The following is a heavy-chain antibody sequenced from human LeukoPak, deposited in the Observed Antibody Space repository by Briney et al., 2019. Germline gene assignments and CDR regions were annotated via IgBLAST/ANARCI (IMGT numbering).Heavy chain of an antibody. D-gene: IGHD2-2*01. Sequence: SETLSLTCTVSGGSSSSYYWSWIRQPPGKGLEWIGYIYYSGSTNYNPSLKSRVTISVDTSKNQFSLKLSSVTAADTAVYYCAREGSQVVPAAMYAFDIWGQGTMVTVSS. J-gene: IGHJ3*02. V-gene: IGHV4-59*01. CDR1: GGSSSSYY. CDR3: AREGSQVVPAAMYAFDI. CDR2: IYYSGST.